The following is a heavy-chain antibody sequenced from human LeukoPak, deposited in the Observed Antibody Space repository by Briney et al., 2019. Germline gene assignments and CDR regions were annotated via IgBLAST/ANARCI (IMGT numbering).Heavy chain of an antibody. Sequence: ASVKVSCKASGYTFTSYDINWVRQATGQGLEWMGWMNPNSGNAGYAQKFQGRVTMTRNTSISTAYMELSSLRSEDTAVYYRARGVRTWYSGYGSDYWGQGTLVTVSS. CDR1: GYTFTSYD. CDR2: MNPNSGNA. V-gene: IGHV1-8*01. J-gene: IGHJ4*02. CDR3: ARGVRTWYSGYGSDY. D-gene: IGHD5-12*01.